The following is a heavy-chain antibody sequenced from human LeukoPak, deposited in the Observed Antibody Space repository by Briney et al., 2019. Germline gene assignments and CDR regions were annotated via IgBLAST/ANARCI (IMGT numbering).Heavy chain of an antibody. J-gene: IGHJ3*02. Sequence: PGASLRLSCAAAGFTFSSYAMSWVRQAPGKGLEWVSRIIAAGGSTYHADSVKGRFAISRDNSKNALYLRLNSLRVEDTAVYYCAKGKTSGWDQDAFDIWGQGTMVTVSS. CDR1: GFTFSSYA. D-gene: IGHD6-19*01. CDR2: IIAAGGST. CDR3: AKGKTSGWDQDAFDI. V-gene: IGHV3-23*01.